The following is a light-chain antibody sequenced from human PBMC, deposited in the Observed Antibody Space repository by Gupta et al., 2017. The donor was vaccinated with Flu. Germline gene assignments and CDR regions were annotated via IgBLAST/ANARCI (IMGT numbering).Light chain of an antibody. J-gene: IGKJ2*01. CDR3: QQYDTYTGT. CDR1: QSIRDW. Sequence: PSFLSASIGDRVTITCRASQSIRDWLAWYQQKPGKAPDLLIYTASTLQSGVPSRFSGSGSGTEFTLTISSLQPDDFATYYCQQYDTYTGTFGQGTKLEIK. CDR2: TAS. V-gene: IGKV1-5*03.